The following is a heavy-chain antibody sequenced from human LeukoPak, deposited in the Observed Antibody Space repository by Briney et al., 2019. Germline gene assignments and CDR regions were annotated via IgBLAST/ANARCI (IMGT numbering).Heavy chain of an antibody. V-gene: IGHV3-66*02. CDR3: ARARCDSCGYGS. J-gene: IGHJ5*02. D-gene: IGHD3-22*01. Sequence: GGSLRLSCAASGFTVTSGYMSWVRQAPGKGLEWVAVLYSGGHTYYAGSVRGRFTISRDTSKNTLYLQMDSLRSEDTAEYYCARARCDSCGYGSWGQGTLVTVSS. CDR2: LYSGGHT. CDR1: GFTVTSGY.